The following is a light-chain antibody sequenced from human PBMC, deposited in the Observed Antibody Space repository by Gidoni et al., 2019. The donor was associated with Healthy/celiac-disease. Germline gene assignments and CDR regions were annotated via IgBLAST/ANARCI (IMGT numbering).Light chain of an antibody. V-gene: IGKV3-11*01. CDR2: DAS. J-gene: IGKJ2*01. CDR1: QSVSSY. CDR3: QQRSNWPPYT. Sequence: EIVLTQSPATLSLSPGERATLPCRASQSVSSYLAWYQQKPGQAPRLLIYDASNRATGIPDFTLTISSLEPEDFAVYYCQQRSNWPPYTFGQGTKLEIK.